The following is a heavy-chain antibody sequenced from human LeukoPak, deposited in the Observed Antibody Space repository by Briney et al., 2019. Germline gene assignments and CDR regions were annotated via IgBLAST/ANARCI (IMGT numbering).Heavy chain of an antibody. D-gene: IGHD3-10*01. V-gene: IGHV3-23*01. CDR2: ISGSGGST. Sequence: GGSLRLSCAASGFTFSNYAMAWVRQAPGKGLKWVSSISGSGGSTYYADSVKGRFTISRDNSKNTLFLQMNNLRADDTAVYCCVKEGATSSFGGFHYWGQGALVTVSS. J-gene: IGHJ4*02. CDR1: GFTFSNYA. CDR3: VKEGATSSFGGFHY.